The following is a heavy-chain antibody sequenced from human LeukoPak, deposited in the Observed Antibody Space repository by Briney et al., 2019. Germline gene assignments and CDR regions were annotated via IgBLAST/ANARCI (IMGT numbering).Heavy chain of an antibody. D-gene: IGHD6-13*01. J-gene: IGHJ1*01. CDR3: ARYREQHH. Sequence: SETLSLTCSVSGGSISRSSYYWGWIRQPPGRGLEWIGSIYYSGSTHYNPSLKSRVTISVDTSKNQFSLKLSAVTAADTAMYYCARYREQHHWGQGTLVTVSS. V-gene: IGHV4-39*07. CDR1: GGSISRSSYY. CDR2: IYYSGST.